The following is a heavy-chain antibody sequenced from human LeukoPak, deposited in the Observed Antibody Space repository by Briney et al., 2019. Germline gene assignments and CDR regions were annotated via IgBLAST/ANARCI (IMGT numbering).Heavy chain of an antibody. Sequence: ASVKVSCKASGYTFTSYGISWVRQAPGQGLEWMGWISAYNGNTNYAQKLQGRVTMTTDTSTSTAYVELRSLRSDDTAVYYCARSLDIVLMVYAVDYWGQGTLVTVSS. V-gene: IGHV1-18*01. CDR1: GYTFTSYG. D-gene: IGHD2-8*01. CDR3: ARSLDIVLMVYAVDY. CDR2: ISAYNGNT. J-gene: IGHJ4*02.